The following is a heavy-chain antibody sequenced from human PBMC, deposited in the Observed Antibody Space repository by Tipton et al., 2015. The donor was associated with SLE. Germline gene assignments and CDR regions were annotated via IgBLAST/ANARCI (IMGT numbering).Heavy chain of an antibody. V-gene: IGHV4-61*02. CDR1: GVSITSGTHY. J-gene: IGHJ5*02. CDR2: IYSSGST. D-gene: IGHD3-22*01. Sequence: TLSLTCTVSGVSITSGTHYWSWIRQPAGKGLEWIGRIYSSGSTNYNPSLKSRVTLSVDTSKNQFSLKLTSVTAADTAVYYCPIYYHDSTGLHWFDPWGQGTLVTVSS. CDR3: PIYYHDSTGLHWFDP.